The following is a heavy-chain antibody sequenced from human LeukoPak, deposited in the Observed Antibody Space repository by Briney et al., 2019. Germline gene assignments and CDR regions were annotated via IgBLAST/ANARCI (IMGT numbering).Heavy chain of an antibody. D-gene: IGHD5-18*01. J-gene: IGHJ4*02. CDR2: ISSSSSYI. Sequence: GGSLRLSCAASGFTFSSYSMNWVRQAPGKGLEWVSSISSSSSYIYYADSVKGRFTISRDNAKNSLYLQMNSLRAEDTAVYYCARGEGSPAGRGYSYGYRDYWGQGTLVTVSS. CDR3: ARGEGSPAGRGYSYGYRDY. CDR1: GFTFSSYS. V-gene: IGHV3-21*01.